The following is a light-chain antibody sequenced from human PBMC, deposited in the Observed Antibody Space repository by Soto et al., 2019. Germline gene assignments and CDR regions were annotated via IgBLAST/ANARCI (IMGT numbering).Light chain of an antibody. V-gene: IGKV3-11*01. J-gene: IGKJ5*01. CDR2: DAS. CDR1: QSVSSY. Sequence: EIVLTQSPATLSLSPGERATLSCRASQSVSSYLAWYQQKPGQAPRLLIYDASNRATGIPARFSGSGSGTDYTRTISSLEPEDFEVYYGQQRSNWPPAFGQGTRLEIK. CDR3: QQRSNWPPA.